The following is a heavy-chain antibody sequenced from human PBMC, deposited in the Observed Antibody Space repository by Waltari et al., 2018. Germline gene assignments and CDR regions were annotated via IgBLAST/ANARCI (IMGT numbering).Heavy chain of an antibody. CDR1: GFTFSSYA. D-gene: IGHD3-10*01. CDR3: AKGSGIRVQSRGPY. J-gene: IGHJ4*02. Sequence: EVQLLESGGGLVQPGGSLRLSCAASGFTFSSYAMSWVRQAPGKGLEWVSVIYSGGSTYYAESVKGRFTISRDNSKNTLYLQMNSLRAEDTAVYYCAKGSGIRVQSRGPYWGQGTLVTVSS. CDR2: IYSGGST. V-gene: IGHV3-23*03.